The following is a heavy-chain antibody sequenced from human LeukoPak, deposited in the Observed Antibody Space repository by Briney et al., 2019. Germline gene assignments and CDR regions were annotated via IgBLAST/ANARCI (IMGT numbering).Heavy chain of an antibody. CDR3: AKGSGYYFDY. J-gene: IGHJ4*02. Sequence: GGSLRLSCEASGFTFSSYGMHWVRQAPGKGLEWVAFIPYDGSNKYYADSLKGRFTISRDNSKNTLYLQMNNLRPEDTAVYYCAKGSGYYFDYWAQGTLVTVSS. CDR2: IPYDGSNK. CDR1: GFTFSSYG. V-gene: IGHV3-30*02. D-gene: IGHD2-15*01.